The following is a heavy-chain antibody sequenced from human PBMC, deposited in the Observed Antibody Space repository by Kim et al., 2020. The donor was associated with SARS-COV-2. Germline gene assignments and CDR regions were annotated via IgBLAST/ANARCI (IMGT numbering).Heavy chain of an antibody. Sequence: GGSLRLSCAASGFTFSDYYMSWIRQAPGKGLEWVSYISSSGSTIYYADSVKGRFTISRDNAKNSLYLQMNSLRAEDTAVYYCARDLGERLLWFGELLPPHYYYYGMDVWGQGTTVTVSS. D-gene: IGHD3-10*01. CDR1: GFTFSDYY. CDR2: ISSSGSTI. J-gene: IGHJ6*02. V-gene: IGHV3-11*01. CDR3: ARDLGERLLWFGELLPPHYYYYGMDV.